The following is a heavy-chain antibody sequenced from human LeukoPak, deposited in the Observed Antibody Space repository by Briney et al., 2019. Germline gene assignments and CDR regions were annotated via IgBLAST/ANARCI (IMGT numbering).Heavy chain of an antibody. D-gene: IGHD2-2*01. CDR2: SNPNSGGT. V-gene: IGHV1-2*02. Sequence: GASVKVSCKASGYTFIGYYIHWVRQAPGQGLERMGWSNPNSGGTNYAQKFQGRVTMTRDTSISTAYMELSRLISDDTAVYHCARAHCSSTNCYQFDYWGQGTLVTVSS. J-gene: IGHJ4*02. CDR3: ARAHCSSTNCYQFDY. CDR1: GYTFIGYY.